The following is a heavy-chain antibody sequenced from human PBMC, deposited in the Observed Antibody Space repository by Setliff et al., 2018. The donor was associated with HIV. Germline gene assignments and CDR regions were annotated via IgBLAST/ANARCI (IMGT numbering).Heavy chain of an antibody. CDR1: GGTFSSYA. J-gene: IGHJ4*02. CDR2: IIPFLGKV. CDR3: ARAKGGTVFGVVPPPFDY. V-gene: IGHV1-69*10. D-gene: IGHD3-3*01. Sequence: ASVKVSCKASGGTFSSYAISWVRQAPGQGLEWMGGIIPFLGKVNHTQKFQGRLTITADKSTSTSHMELSSLRSEDTAMYYCARAKGGTVFGVVPPPFDYWGQGTLVTVSS.